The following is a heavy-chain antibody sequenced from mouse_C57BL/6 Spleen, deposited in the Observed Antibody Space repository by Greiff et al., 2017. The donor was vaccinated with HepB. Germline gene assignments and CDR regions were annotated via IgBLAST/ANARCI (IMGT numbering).Heavy chain of an antibody. CDR2: IDPETGGT. CDR1: GYTFTDYE. J-gene: IGHJ3*01. V-gene: IGHV1-15*01. Sequence: QVQLQQSGAELVRPGASVTLSCKASGYTFTDYEMHWVKQTPVHGLEWIGAIDPETGGTAYNQKFKGKAILTADKSSSTAYMELRSLTSEDSAVYYCTLGAYYGNRFAYWGQGTLVTVSA. CDR3: TLGAYYGNRFAY. D-gene: IGHD2-10*01.